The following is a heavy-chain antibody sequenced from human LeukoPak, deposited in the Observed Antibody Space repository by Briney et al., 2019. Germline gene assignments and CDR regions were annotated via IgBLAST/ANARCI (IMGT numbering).Heavy chain of an antibody. Sequence: GESLKISCKGSGYRFTSYWIGWVRQMPGKGLEWMGIIYPGDSDTRYSPSFQGQVTISADKSISTAYLQWSSLKASDTATFYCATGRYYYDSSGTGGYFNLWGRGTLVTVSS. CDR3: ATGRYYYDSSGTGGYFNL. CDR2: IYPGDSDT. J-gene: IGHJ2*01. CDR1: GYRFTSYW. D-gene: IGHD3-22*01. V-gene: IGHV5-51*01.